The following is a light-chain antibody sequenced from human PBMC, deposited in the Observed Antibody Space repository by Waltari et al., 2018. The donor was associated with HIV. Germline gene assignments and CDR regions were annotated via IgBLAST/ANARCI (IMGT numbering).Light chain of an antibody. Sequence: QSALTQPASVSGSPGQSIAISCTGTSRDVGGYNYVSWYQQHPGNAPQLIIYEVTSRPSGVSHRFSGSKSGNTASLTISGLQAEDETDYYCTSYTSSDTLVFGGGTK. V-gene: IGLV2-14*01. J-gene: IGLJ2*01. CDR3: TSYTSSDTLV. CDR2: EVT. CDR1: SRDVGGYNY.